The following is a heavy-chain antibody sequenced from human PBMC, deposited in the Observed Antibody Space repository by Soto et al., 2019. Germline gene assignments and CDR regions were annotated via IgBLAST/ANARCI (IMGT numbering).Heavy chain of an antibody. Sequence: SETLSLTCAVYGGSFSGYYWSWIRQPPGKGLEWIGEINHSGSTNYNPSLKSRVTISVDTSKNQFSLKLSSVTAADTAVYYCARAPQYSCYEHDYWGQGTLVTVS. CDR2: INHSGST. J-gene: IGHJ4*02. CDR1: GGSFSGYY. CDR3: ARAPQYSCYEHDY. V-gene: IGHV4-34*01. D-gene: IGHD5-12*01.